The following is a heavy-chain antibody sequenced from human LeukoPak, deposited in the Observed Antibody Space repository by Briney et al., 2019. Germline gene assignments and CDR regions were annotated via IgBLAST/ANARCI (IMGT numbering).Heavy chain of an antibody. J-gene: IGHJ5*02. CDR1: GFTSSDYA. D-gene: IGHD2-8*02. Sequence: GGSLRLSWTASGFTSSDYAMSWVRQAPGEGLEWVSGIANDGSTYYADSVKGRFTISRENSKNTLYLQMSSLTTEDTALYYCAKEAAGTGVPRFDPWGQGTLVTVSS. V-gene: IGHV3-23*01. CDR3: AKEAAGTGVPRFDP. CDR2: IANDGST.